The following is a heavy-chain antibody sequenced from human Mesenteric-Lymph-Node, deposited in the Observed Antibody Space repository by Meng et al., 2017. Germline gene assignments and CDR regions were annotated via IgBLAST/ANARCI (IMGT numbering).Heavy chain of an antibody. J-gene: IGHJ5*02. CDR2: IYYSGST. V-gene: IGHV4-31*03. Sequence: QVQLQESGPGLVKPSQTLSLTCTVSGCSISRGGYYWSWIRQPPGKGLEWIGYIYYSGSTYYNPSLKSRVTISVDTSKNQFSLKLSSVTAADTAVYYCARDCEMTVVRGVIITELGFDPWGQGTLVTSPQ. D-gene: IGHD3-10*01. CDR1: GCSISRGGYY. CDR3: ARDCEMTVVRGVIITELGFDP.